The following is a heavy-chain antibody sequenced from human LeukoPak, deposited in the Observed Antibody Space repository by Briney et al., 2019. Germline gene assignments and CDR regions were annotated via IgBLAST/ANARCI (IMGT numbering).Heavy chain of an antibody. Sequence: SETLSLTCTVSGGSISSYYWSWIRQPAGKGLEWIGRIYTSGSTNYNPSLKSRVTISVDKSKNQFSLKLSSVTAADTAVYYCARARRLTTYYDSSGYPSYFDYWGQGTLVTVSS. J-gene: IGHJ4*02. CDR3: ARARRLTTYYDSSGYPSYFDY. CDR2: IYTSGST. CDR1: GGSISSYY. V-gene: IGHV4-4*07. D-gene: IGHD3-22*01.